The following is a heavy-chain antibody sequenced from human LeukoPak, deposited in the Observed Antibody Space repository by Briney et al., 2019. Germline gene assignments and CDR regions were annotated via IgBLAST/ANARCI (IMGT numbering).Heavy chain of an antibody. CDR2: IKEDGSEK. CDR3: TTWTASR. D-gene: IGHD1-14*01. Sequence: GGSLRLSCAASGFSFSTYWMSWVRQPPGKGLEWVANIKEDGSEKYYADSVKGRLTLSRDNAKNSLYLQMNSLRAEDTAVYYCTTWTASRWGQGTLVTVSS. V-gene: IGHV3-7*05. CDR1: GFSFSTYW. J-gene: IGHJ4*02.